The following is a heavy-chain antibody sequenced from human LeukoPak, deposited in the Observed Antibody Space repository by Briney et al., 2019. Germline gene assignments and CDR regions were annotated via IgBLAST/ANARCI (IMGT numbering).Heavy chain of an antibody. CDR3: ARPMYYYYYMDV. V-gene: IGHV4-38-2*02. Sequence: SGTLSLTCTVSGYSISSGYYWGWIRQPPGKGLEWIGGIYHSGSTYYNPSLKSRVTISVDTSKNQFSLKLSSVTAADTAVCYCARPMYYYYYMDVWGKGTTVTVSS. CDR2: IYHSGST. CDR1: GYSISSGYY. J-gene: IGHJ6*03.